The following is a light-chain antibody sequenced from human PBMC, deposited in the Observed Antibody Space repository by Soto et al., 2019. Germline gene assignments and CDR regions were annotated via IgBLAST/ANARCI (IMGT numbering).Light chain of an antibody. V-gene: IGLV1-44*01. CDR1: SSNIGRDT. Sequence: QSGLTQPPSASGTPGQRVTISCSGSSSNIGRDTVNWYQQLPGMAPKLLIYSNNRRPSGVPDRFSGSKSGTSASLAISGLQFEDEADYYCAAWDGSLNGWVFGGGTQLTVL. CDR3: AAWDGSLNGWV. J-gene: IGLJ3*02. CDR2: SNN.